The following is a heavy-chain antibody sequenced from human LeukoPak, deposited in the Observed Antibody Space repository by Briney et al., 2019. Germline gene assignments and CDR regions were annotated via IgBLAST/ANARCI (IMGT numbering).Heavy chain of an antibody. Sequence: GGSLRLSCAASGFTFSSYYMNWVRQAPGKGLQWVSSISTSSIYIYYADSVKGRFTISRDNAKNSLYLQMNSLRAEDTAVYYCTTDLPDNYYDSSGYGPDAFDIWGQGTMVTVSS. J-gene: IGHJ3*02. CDR3: TTDLPDNYYDSSGYGPDAFDI. D-gene: IGHD3-22*01. CDR2: ISTSSIYI. CDR1: GFTFSSYY. V-gene: IGHV3-21*01.